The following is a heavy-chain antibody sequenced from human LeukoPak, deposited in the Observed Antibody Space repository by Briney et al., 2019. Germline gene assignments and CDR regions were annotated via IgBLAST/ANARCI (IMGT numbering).Heavy chain of an antibody. V-gene: IGHV3-7*05. CDR2: IKQDGSEK. CDR1: GFTFSTHW. D-gene: IGHD6-13*01. CDR3: ARDPYSSSWSYGMDV. Sequence: PGGSLRLSCAASGFTFSTHWMIWLRQAPGKGLEWVANIKQDGSEKYYVDSVKGRFTISRDNAQTSLYLQMNSLRAEDTAIYYCARDPYSSSWSYGMDVWGQGTAVTVSS. J-gene: IGHJ6*02.